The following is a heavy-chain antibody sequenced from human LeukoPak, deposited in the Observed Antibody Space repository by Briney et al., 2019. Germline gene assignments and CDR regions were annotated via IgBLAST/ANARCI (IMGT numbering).Heavy chain of an antibody. V-gene: IGHV1-69*13. CDR1: GGTFSSYA. Sequence: ASVKVSCKASGGTFSSYAISWVRQAPGQGLEWMGGIIPIFGTANYAQKFQGRVTTTADESTSTAYMELSSLRSEDTAVYYCARAGAYCGGDCYYNWFDPWGQGTLVTVSS. D-gene: IGHD2-21*02. CDR2: IIPIFGTA. J-gene: IGHJ5*02. CDR3: ARAGAYCGGDCYYNWFDP.